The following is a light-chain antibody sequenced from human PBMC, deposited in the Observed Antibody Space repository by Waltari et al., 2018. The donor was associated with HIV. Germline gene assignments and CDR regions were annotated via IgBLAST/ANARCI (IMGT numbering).Light chain of an antibody. CDR2: EVN. Sequence: SALSQPASVSGSLGQSVILSCTATNRDVGRHKVVSWYQQQPGKVPKLLIFEVNKRPSVSNARLFGSKSGNTASLPISRIQSDDEGGYYWCSFAGDKDGQISTYVFGTGTTVTVL. V-gene: IGLV2-23*02. CDR3: CSFAGDKDGQISTYV. J-gene: IGLJ1*01. CDR1: NRDVGRHKV.